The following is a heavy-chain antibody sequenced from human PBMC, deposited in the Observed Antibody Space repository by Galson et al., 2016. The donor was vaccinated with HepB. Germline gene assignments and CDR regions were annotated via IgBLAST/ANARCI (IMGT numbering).Heavy chain of an antibody. V-gene: IGHV4-39*01. D-gene: IGHD4-23*01. J-gene: IGHJ4*02. CDR3: ARQSNYGGNSDFDY. CDR2: IYYSGNT. CDR1: GGSISSSFYY. Sequence: SGGSISSSFYYWGWIRRPPGKDLEWVGSIYYSGNTYYNPSLKSRVTISVDTSKNQFSLKLSSVTAADTAVYYCARQSNYGGNSDFDYWDQGTLVTVSS.